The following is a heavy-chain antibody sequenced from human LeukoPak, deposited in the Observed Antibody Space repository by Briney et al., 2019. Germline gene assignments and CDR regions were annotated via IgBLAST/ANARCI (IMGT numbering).Heavy chain of an antibody. CDR1: GFIFTSHS. D-gene: IGHD3-10*01. V-gene: IGHV3-48*01. CDR3: ARGNGPGSFIIDY. Sequence: GGSLRLSCAASGFIFTSHSMNWVRQAPGKGLEWVSFIDSSGSSIHYADSVRGRFTISRDNAKNLLCPQMNSLRAEDTAEYFCARGNGPGSFIIDYWGQGTLVAASS. CDR2: IDSSGSSI. J-gene: IGHJ4*02.